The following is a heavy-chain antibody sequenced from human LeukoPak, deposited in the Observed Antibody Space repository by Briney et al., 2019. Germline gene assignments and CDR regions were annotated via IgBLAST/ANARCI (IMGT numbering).Heavy chain of an antibody. CDR1: GFTFNSYG. CDR3: ATETNGRHYDY. V-gene: IGHV3-33*01. D-gene: IGHD1-14*01. CDR2: IWYDGSNK. J-gene: IGHJ4*02. Sequence: PGGSLRLSCAASGFTFNSYGMHWVRQAPGKGLEWVAVIWYDGSNKYYADSVKGRFTISRDNSKNTLYLQINSLRAEDTAVYYCATETNGRHYDYWGQGTLLTVSS.